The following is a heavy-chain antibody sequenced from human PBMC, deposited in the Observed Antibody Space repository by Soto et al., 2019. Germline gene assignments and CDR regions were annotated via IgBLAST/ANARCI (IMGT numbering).Heavy chain of an antibody. Sequence: ASVKVSCKASGYTFTGYYMHWVRQAPGQGLEWMGWINPNSGGTNYAQKFQGRVTMTRDTSISTACMELSRLRSDDTAVYYCARVPSTTRYCSGGSCYLNDYWGQGTLVTV. CDR3: ARVPSTTRYCSGGSCYLNDY. V-gene: IGHV1-2*02. J-gene: IGHJ4*02. D-gene: IGHD2-15*01. CDR1: GYTFTGYY. CDR2: INPNSGGT.